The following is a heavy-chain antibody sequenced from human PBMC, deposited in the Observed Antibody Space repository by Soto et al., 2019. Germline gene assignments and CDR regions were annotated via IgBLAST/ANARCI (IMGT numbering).Heavy chain of an antibody. CDR1: GYTFTSYG. V-gene: IGHV1-18*04. J-gene: IGHJ2*01. Sequence: QVQLVQSGAEVKKPGASVKVSCKASGYTFTSYGISWVRQAPGQGLEWMGWISAYNGNTNYAQKVQGRVTMTTDTYTSTAYMEVRSLRSYDTAVYYCARQNYDSSGYYYGWYFDLWGRGTLVTVSS. CDR2: ISAYNGNT. CDR3: ARQNYDSSGYYYGWYFDL. D-gene: IGHD3-22*01.